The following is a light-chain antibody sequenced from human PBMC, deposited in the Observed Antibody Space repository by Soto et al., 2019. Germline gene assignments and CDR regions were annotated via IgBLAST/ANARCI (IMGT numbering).Light chain of an antibody. CDR2: DAS. J-gene: IGKJ4*01. CDR1: QTITTW. CDR3: QQYDNLPIT. Sequence: DIQMTQSPSTLSASVGDRVTISCRASQTITTWLAWYQQKPGKAPKLLIYDASNLETGVPSRFSGSGSGTDFTFTISSLQPEDIATYYCQQYDNLPITFGGGTKVDIK. V-gene: IGKV1-33*01.